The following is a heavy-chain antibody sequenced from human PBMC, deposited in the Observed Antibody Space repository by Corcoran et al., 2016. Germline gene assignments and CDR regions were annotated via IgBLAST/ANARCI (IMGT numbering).Heavy chain of an antibody. CDR3: AREGADKVIAVAGNSFSAAWFDP. J-gene: IGHJ5*02. CDR2: IYYSGST. CDR1: GGSISSSSYY. V-gene: IGHV4-39*07. Sequence: QLQLQETGPGLVKPSETLSLTCTVSGGSISSSSYYWGWIRQPPGKGLEWIGSIYYSGSTYYNPSLKSRVTISVDTSKNQFSLKLSAVTAADTAVYYCAREGADKVIAVAGNSFSAAWFDPWGQGSLFSVSS. D-gene: IGHD6-19*01.